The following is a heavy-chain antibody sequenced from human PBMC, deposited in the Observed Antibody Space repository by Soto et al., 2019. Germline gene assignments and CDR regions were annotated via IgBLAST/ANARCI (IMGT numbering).Heavy chain of an antibody. D-gene: IGHD3-3*01. CDR1: GDSVSSNSAA. V-gene: IGHV6-1*01. J-gene: IGHJ6*02. CDR3: ERDIWRGYVWQEYYYGMDV. Sequence: SQTLSLTCAISGDSVSSNSAAWNWIRQSPSRGLEWLGRTYYRSKWYNDYAASVKSRITINPDTSKNQFSLQLNYVTPEDTAVYYCERDIWRGYVWQEYYYGMDVWGQGTTVTVSS. CDR2: TYYRSKWYN.